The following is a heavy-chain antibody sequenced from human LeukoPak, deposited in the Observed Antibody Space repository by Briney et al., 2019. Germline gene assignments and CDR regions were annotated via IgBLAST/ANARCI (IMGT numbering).Heavy chain of an antibody. CDR3: ARGLYCSSSTSCYDYGMDV. CDR1: GGTFRSYG. D-gene: IGHD2-2*01. J-gene: IGHJ6*02. V-gene: IGHV1-69*01. CDR2: FIPILGTA. Sequence: GSSVKVSCKASGGTFRSYGLNWVRQAPGQGLEWMGGFIPILGTAKYAQKLQGRVTIIADESTSTAYMDLSSLRYEGTAVYYCARGLYCSSSTSCYDYGMDVWGQGTSVTVSS.